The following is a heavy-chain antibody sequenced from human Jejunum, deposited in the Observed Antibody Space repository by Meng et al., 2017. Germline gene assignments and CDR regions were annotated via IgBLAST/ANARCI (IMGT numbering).Heavy chain of an antibody. V-gene: IGHV3-74*01. D-gene: IGHD5-12*01. CDR3: ARAYSGFSPLQY. CDR2: SNSDGSST. Sequence: GESLKISCAASGFTFSTYWMHWVRQAPGKGLGWVSRSNSDGSSTTYADPLKGRFTISRANAKNTLYLQMNSLRAEDAAIYYCARAYSGFSPLQYWGQGTLVTVSS. CDR1: GFTFSTYW. J-gene: IGHJ4*02.